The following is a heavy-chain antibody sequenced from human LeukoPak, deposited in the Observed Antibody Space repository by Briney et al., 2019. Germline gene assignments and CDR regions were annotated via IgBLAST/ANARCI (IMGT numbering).Heavy chain of an antibody. Sequence: GSLGLSCAASGFTVSSNYMRWVRQAPGKGLEWGSVIYSGDITYYADSVQGRFTIPRDKSKNTLYLQMNSLRAEDTPVYYCARGSSSWYYFDYWRRGTLLSVSS. CDR2: IYSGDIT. D-gene: IGHD6-13*01. J-gene: IGHJ4*02. CDR3: ARGSSSWYYFDY. CDR1: GFTVSSNY. V-gene: IGHV3-66*01.